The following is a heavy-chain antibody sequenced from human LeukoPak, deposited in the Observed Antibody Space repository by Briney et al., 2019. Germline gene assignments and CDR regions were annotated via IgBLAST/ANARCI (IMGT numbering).Heavy chain of an antibody. CDR3: ASEYYYDSSGYSIAGGAFDI. J-gene: IGHJ3*02. CDR1: GGTFSSYA. CDR2: IIPIFGTA. V-gene: IGHV1-69*06. D-gene: IGHD3-22*01. Sequence: SVKVSCKASGGTFSSYAISWVRQAPGQGLEWMGGIIPIFGTANYAQKFQGRVTITADKSTSTAYMELSSLGSEDTAVYYCASEYYYDSSGYSIAGGAFDIWGQGTMVTVSS.